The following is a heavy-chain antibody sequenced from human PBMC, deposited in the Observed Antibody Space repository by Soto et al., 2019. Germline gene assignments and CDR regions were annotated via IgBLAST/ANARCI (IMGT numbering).Heavy chain of an antibody. Sequence: GGSLRLSCAASGFTFSSYGMHWVRQPPGKGLEWVALIWYNGSNKYYADSVKGRFTISRDNSKNTLYLQMNSLRDDDTAAYYCARDGSGGFMDVWGKGTTVTVSS. CDR1: GFTFSSYG. V-gene: IGHV3-33*01. D-gene: IGHD3-16*01. CDR2: IWYNGSNK. J-gene: IGHJ6*03. CDR3: ARDGSGGFMDV.